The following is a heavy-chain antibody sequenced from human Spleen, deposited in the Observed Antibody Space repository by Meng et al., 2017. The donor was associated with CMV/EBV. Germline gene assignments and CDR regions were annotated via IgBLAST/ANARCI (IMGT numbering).Heavy chain of an antibody. V-gene: IGHV3-21*01. J-gene: IGHJ4*02. CDR3: ARDRGIASAGTGFDY. D-gene: IGHD6-13*01. CDR1: GFTFSTYS. Sequence: GESLKISCVASGFTFSTYSLNWVRQAPGNGLEWVPSISTSSSYIYYADSVKGRFTISRDNAKNSLFLHMNSLRAEDTAVYYCARDRGIASAGTGFDYWGQGTLVTVSS. CDR2: ISTSSSYI.